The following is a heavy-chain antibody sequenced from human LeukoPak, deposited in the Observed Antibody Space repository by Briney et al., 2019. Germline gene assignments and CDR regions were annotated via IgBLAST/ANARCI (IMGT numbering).Heavy chain of an antibody. D-gene: IGHD4-17*01. CDR1: GFTFSSYW. CDR2: IKSDGSST. V-gene: IGHV3-74*01. Sequence: GGSLRLSCAASGFTFSSYWMSWVRQAPGKGLEWVSRIKSDGSSTSYAGSVKGRFTISRDNAKNTLYLQMNSLRGEDTAVYYCAGDPDYGGESGFDDWGQGTLVTVSS. J-gene: IGHJ4*02. CDR3: AGDPDYGGESGFDD.